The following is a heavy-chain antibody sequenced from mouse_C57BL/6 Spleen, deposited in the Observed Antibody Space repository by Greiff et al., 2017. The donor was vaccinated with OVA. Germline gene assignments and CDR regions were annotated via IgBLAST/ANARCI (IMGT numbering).Heavy chain of an antibody. D-gene: IGHD1-3*01. Sequence: VQLQQSGAELVRPGASVKLSCTASGFNIKDDYMHWVKQRPEQGLEWIGWIDPENGDTEYASKFQGKATITADTSSNTAYLQLSSLTSEDTAVYYCTPITGDYWGQGTTLTVSS. J-gene: IGHJ2*01. CDR3: TPITGDY. CDR1: GFNIKDDY. V-gene: IGHV14-4*01. CDR2: IDPENGDT.